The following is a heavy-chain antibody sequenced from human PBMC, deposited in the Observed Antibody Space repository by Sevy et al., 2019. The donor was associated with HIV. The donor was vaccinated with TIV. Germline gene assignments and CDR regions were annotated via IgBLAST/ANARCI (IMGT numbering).Heavy chain of an antibody. D-gene: IGHD3-3*01. CDR2: ISDSGGTT. CDR3: AKGDWSGAGSYKWVGP. J-gene: IGHJ5*02. Sequence: GGSLRLSCEASGFTFSSYGMTWVRQAPEKGLEWVSSISDSGGTTYYADSVKGRFTISRDNSKNPRYRQVNSLRAEDTATYYGAKGDWSGAGSYKWVGPWGQGTLVTVSS. CDR1: GFTFSSYG. V-gene: IGHV3-23*01.